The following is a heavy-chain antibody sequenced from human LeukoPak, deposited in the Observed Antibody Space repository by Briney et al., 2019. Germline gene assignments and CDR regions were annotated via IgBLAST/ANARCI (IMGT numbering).Heavy chain of an antibody. CDR3: ARGAVAGRTELYNWFDP. V-gene: IGHV4-34*01. Sequence: SETLSLTCAVYGGSFSGYYWSWIRQPPGKGLEWIGEINHSGSTNYNPSLKSRVTISVDTSKNQFSLKLSSVTAADTAVYYCARGAVAGRTELYNWFDPWGQGTLVTVSS. CDR2: INHSGST. D-gene: IGHD6-19*01. J-gene: IGHJ5*02. CDR1: GGSFSGYY.